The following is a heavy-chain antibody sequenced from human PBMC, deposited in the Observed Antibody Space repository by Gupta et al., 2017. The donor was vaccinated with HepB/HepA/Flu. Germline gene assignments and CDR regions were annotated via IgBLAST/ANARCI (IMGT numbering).Heavy chain of an antibody. J-gene: IGHJ3*02. V-gene: IGHV3-33*01. CDR3: ARDLGGYDLGAFDI. CDR1: GFTFSSYG. Sequence: QVQLVESGGGLVQRGRSLRLSCAASGFTFSSYGMHWVRQAPGKGLEWVAVIWYDGSNKYYADSVKGRFTISRDNSKNTLYLQMNSLRAEDTAVYYCARDLGGYDLGAFDIWGQGTMVTGSS. CDR2: IWYDGSNK. D-gene: IGHD5-12*01.